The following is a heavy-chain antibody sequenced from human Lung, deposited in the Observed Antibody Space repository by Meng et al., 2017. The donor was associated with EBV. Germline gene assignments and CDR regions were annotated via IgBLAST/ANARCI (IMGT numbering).Heavy chain of an antibody. D-gene: IGHD1-14*01. CDR1: GYTFPRHA. Sequence: QVQLGQSGFELKKPGASVKVSCKASGYTFPRHAINWVRQAPGQGLEWMGWMNTKTGNPTYAQGFTGRFVFSLDTSVSTAYLQISSLKAEDTAMYYCARDDNGAPDYWGQGTLVTVSS. CDR3: ARDDNGAPDY. J-gene: IGHJ4*02. CDR2: MNTKTGNP. V-gene: IGHV7-4-1*02.